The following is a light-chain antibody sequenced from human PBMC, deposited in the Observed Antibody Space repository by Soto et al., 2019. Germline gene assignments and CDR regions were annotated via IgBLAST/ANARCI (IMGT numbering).Light chain of an antibody. CDR2: AAS. V-gene: IGKV1-39*01. CDR3: QQSYSTPQDT. J-gene: IGKJ2*01. Sequence: DIQMTQSPSSLSASVGDRVTITCRASQSISSYLNWYQQKPGKAPKLLIYAASSLQSGVPSRFSGSGXGTDFTLTISSLXXXXXATYYCQQSYSTPQDTFGQGTKLEIK. CDR1: QSISSY.